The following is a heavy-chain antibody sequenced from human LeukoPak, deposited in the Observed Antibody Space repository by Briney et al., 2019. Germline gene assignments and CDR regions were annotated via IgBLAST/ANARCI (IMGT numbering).Heavy chain of an antibody. J-gene: IGHJ4*02. CDR2: IRSKAYGGTT. Sequence: PGGSLRLSCAASEFSVGSNYMTWVRQAPGKGLEWVGFIRSKAYGGTTEYAASVKGRFTISRDDSKSIAYLQMNSLKTEDTAVYYCTGRYCSSTSCYGSFDYWGQGTLVTVSS. CDR3: TGRYCSSTSCYGSFDY. CDR1: EFSVGSNY. V-gene: IGHV3-49*04. D-gene: IGHD2-2*01.